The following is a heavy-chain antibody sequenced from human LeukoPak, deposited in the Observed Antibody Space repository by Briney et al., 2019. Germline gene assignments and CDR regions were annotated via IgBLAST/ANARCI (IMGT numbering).Heavy chain of an antibody. CDR2: IKQDGSEK. J-gene: IGHJ6*03. V-gene: IGHV3-7*01. Sequence: GGSLRLSCAASGFTFSSYWMSWVRQAPGKGLEWVANIKQDGSEKYYVDSVKGRFTISRDNAKNSLYLQMNSLRAEDTAVYYCAREVWMAGYYYYYMDVWGKGTTVTVSS. CDR3: AREVWMAGYYYYYMDV. D-gene: IGHD3-16*01. CDR1: GFTFSSYW.